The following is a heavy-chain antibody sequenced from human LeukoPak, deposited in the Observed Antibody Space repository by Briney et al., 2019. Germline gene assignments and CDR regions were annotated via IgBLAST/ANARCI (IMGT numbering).Heavy chain of an antibody. CDR2: ISYDGSNK. CDR1: GFTFSSYA. V-gene: IGHV3-30*04. Sequence: GRSLRLSCAASGFTFSSYAMHWVRQAPGKGLEWVAVISYDGSNKYYADSVKGRFTISRDNSKNTLYLQMNSLRAEDTAVYYCARVGIVATIRGAFDIWGQGTIVTVSS. CDR3: ARVGIVATIRGAFDI. D-gene: IGHD5-12*01. J-gene: IGHJ3*02.